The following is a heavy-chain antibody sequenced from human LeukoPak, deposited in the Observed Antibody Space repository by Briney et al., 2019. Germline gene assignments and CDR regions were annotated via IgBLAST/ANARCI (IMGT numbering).Heavy chain of an antibody. D-gene: IGHD2-2*01. CDR2: ISYDGSNK. Sequence: PGGSLRLSCAASGFTFSSYGMHWVRQAPGKGLEWVAVISYDGSNKYYADSVKGRFTISRDNSKNALYLQMNSLRAADTAVYYCARLGYCSSTSCYPSIAAAWAFDYWGQGTLVTVSS. J-gene: IGHJ4*02. V-gene: IGHV3-30*03. CDR3: ARLGYCSSTSCYPSIAAAWAFDY. CDR1: GFTFSSYG.